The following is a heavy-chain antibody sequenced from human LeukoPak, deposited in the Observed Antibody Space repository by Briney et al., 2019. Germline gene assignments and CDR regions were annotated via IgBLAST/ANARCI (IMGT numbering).Heavy chain of an antibody. V-gene: IGHV4-34*01. D-gene: IGHD3-3*01. CDR1: GGSFSGYY. J-gene: IGHJ4*02. CDR3: ARAFYDFWSGYHNPFDY. CDR2: INHSGST. Sequence: SETLSLTCPVYGGSFSGYYWSWLRQPPGNGLEWIGEINHSGSTNYNPSLKSRVTISVDTSKNQFSLKLSSVTAADTAVYYCARAFYDFWSGYHNPFDYWGQGTLVTVSS.